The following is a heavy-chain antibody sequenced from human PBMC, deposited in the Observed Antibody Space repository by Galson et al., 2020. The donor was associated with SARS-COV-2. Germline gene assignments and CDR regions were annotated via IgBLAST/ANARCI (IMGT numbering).Heavy chain of an antibody. V-gene: IGHV4-59*01. Sequence: ETSETLSLTCSVSDAPMSSYYWSWIRQPPGKGLEWIGYISYSGSTSYNPSLRSRVTISVDLSKNQLSLKVTSVTAADTAVYYCARDPPLYGDNYYYGMDVWGRGTTVTVSS. CDR3: ARDPPLYGDNYYYGMDV. CDR2: ISYSGST. J-gene: IGHJ6*02. CDR1: DAPMSSYY. D-gene: IGHD4-17*01.